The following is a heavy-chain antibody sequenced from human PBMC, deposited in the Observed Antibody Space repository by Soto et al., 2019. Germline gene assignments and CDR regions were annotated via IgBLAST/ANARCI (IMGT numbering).Heavy chain of an antibody. CDR1: GYTFTSYA. D-gene: IGHD5-18*01. CDR2: INAGNGNT. V-gene: IGHV1-3*01. J-gene: IGHJ3*02. Sequence: ASVKVSCKASGYTFTSYAMHWVRQAPGQRLEWMGWINAGNGNTKYSQKFQGRVTITRDTSASTAYMELSSLRSEDTAVYYCATATPYTAMAPDAFDIWGQGTTVTVSS. CDR3: ATATPYTAMAPDAFDI.